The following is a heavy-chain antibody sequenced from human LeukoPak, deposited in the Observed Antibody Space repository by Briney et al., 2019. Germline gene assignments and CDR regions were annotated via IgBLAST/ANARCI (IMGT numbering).Heavy chain of an antibody. V-gene: IGHV1-69*05. CDR3: ARGATVGSSGYNLIDY. CDR2: IIPIFGTA. J-gene: IGHJ4*02. CDR1: GGTFSSYA. D-gene: IGHD3-22*01. Sequence: SVKVSCKASGGTFSSYAISWVRQAPGQGLEWMGGIIPIFGTANYAQKVQGRVTITTDESTSTAYMELSSLRSEDTAVYYRARGATVGSSGYNLIDYWGQGTLVTVSS.